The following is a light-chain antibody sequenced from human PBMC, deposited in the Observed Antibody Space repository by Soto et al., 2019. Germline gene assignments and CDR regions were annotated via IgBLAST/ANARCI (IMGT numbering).Light chain of an antibody. Sequence: DIVMTQSPDSLAVSLGERATINCKSSQSVLYSSNNKNYLAWYQQKPGQPPKLLIYWAFTRESGVPDRFSGGGAGTDFSLTISSLQAEGVAVYYCQQYYSTPRTFGQGTKVEIK. CDR2: WAF. CDR3: QQYYSTPRT. CDR1: QSVLYSSNNKNY. J-gene: IGKJ1*01. V-gene: IGKV4-1*01.